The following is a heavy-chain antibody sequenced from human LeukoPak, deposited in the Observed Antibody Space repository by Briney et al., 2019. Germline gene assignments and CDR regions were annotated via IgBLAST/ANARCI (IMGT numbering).Heavy chain of an antibody. V-gene: IGHV3-23*01. J-gene: IGHJ4*02. CDR3: ARHDSFIRY. CDR1: GFTFNDYA. Sequence: PGGSLRLSCAASGFTFNDYAMSWVRQAAGKGLEWVSGSSDTGRRTFYADSVKGRFTISRDDSKKTVYLQMNTLRAEDTAIYFCARHDSFIRYWGQGTLVTVSS. CDR2: SSDTGRRT. D-gene: IGHD3-16*02.